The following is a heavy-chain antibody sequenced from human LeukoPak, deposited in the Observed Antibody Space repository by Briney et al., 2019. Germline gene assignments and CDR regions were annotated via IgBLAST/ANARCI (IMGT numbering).Heavy chain of an antibody. J-gene: IGHJ4*02. CDR1: GYTSTGYF. V-gene: IGHV1-2*02. Sequence: ASVKVSCKASGYTSTGYFMHWVRQAPGQGLEWMGWINPNSGGTNYAQKFQGRVTMTRDTSITTAYMELSRLRSDDTAVYYCARDSRDGYNFDYWGQGTLVTVSS. D-gene: IGHD5-24*01. CDR3: ARDSRDGYNFDY. CDR2: INPNSGGT.